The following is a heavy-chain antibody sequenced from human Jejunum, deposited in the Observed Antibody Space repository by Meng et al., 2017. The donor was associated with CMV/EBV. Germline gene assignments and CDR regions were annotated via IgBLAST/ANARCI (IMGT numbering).Heavy chain of an antibody. V-gene: IGHV3-74*01. CDR3: ASSMQFDMDAFDM. CDR2: ISGSDGSTT. J-gene: IGHJ3*02. D-gene: IGHD2-15*01. Sequence: GFTFNSYFMNWVRQAPGKGLEWLSSISGSDGSTTSYADSVKGRFTISRDNAKNTLYLEMNSLRVGDTAVYYCASSMQFDMDAFDMWGQGTMVTVSS. CDR1: GFTFNSYF.